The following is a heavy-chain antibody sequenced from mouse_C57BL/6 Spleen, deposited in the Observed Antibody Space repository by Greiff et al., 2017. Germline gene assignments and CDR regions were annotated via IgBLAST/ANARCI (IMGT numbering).Heavy chain of an antibody. CDR2: IRSKSNNYAT. V-gene: IGHV10-1*01. J-gene: IGHJ4*01. CDR1: GFSFNTYA. Sequence: EVKVVESGGGLVQPKGSLKLSCAASGFSFNTYAMNWVRQAPGKGLEWVARIRSKSNNYATYYADSVKDRFTISRDDSESMLYLQMNNLKTEDTAMYYCVRSAGSSPYYAMDYWGQGTSVTVSS. D-gene: IGHD1-1*01. CDR3: VRSAGSSPYYAMDY.